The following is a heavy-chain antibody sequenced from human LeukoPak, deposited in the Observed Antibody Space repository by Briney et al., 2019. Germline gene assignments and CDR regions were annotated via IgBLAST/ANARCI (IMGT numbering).Heavy chain of an antibody. V-gene: IGHV4-61*02. CDR1: GGSMSSGSYY. CDR3: AREGLLSTTNY. D-gene: IGHD1-1*01. Sequence: PSETLSLTCTVSGGSMSSGSYYWSWIRQPAGKGLEWIGRIYTSGSTNYNPSLKSRVTISVDTSKNQFSLKLSSVTAADAAVYYCAREGLLSTTNYWGPGPLVTVSS. J-gene: IGHJ4*02. CDR2: IYTSGST.